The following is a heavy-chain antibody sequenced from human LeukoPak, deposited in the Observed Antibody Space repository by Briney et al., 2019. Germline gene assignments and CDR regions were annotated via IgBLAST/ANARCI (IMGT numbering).Heavy chain of an antibody. V-gene: IGHV3-7*01. CDR1: GFTFSSDY. CDR2: IKQDGSEK. D-gene: IGHD2-2*01. CDR3: ARGVGTAAAFDY. Sequence: GGSLGLSCAASGFTFSSDYMSWVRQAPGKGLEWVANIKQDGSEKYYMDSVKGRFTISRDNAKNSLYLQMNSLRAEDTAVYYCARGVGTAAAFDYWGQATLVTVSS. J-gene: IGHJ4*02.